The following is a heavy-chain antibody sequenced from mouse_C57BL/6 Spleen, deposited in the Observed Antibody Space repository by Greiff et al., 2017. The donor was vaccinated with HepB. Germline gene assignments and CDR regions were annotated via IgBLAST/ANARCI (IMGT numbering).Heavy chain of an antibody. D-gene: IGHD3-2*02. CDR2: INSDGGST. CDR3: ASLDSSGGGFAY. CDR1: EYEFPSHD. V-gene: IGHV5-2*01. J-gene: IGHJ3*01. Sequence: EVKLQESGGGLVQPGESLKLSCESNEYEFPSHDMSWVRKTPEKRLELVAAINSDGGSTYYPDTMERRFIISRDNTKKTLYLQMSSLRSEDTALYYCASLDSSGGGFAYWGQGTLVTVSA.